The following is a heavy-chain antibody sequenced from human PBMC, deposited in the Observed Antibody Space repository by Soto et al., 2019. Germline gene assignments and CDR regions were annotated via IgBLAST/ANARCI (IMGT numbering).Heavy chain of an antibody. D-gene: IGHD2-2*01. J-gene: IGHJ4*02. CDR1: GYSFTSLD. Sequence: QVQLVQSGAEVREPGASVKVSCKASGYSFTSLDINWVRQAPGQGLEWMGWISAYNGNTNYAQKLQGRVTMTTDTSTSRAYMELRSLRSDDTAVYYCAREGDIVVVPAAMDYWGQGTLVTVSS. CDR2: ISAYNGNT. V-gene: IGHV1-18*01. CDR3: AREGDIVVVPAAMDY.